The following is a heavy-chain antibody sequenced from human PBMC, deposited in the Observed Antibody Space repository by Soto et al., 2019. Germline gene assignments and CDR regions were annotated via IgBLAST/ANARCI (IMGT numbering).Heavy chain of an antibody. CDR3: AKESEGDY. Sequence: QVQLVESGGGVVQPGRSLRLSCAASGFTFSSYGMHWVRQAPGKGLEWVAVISYDGSNKYYADSVKGRFTISRDNSKNTLYLQMNSLRAEDTAVYYCAKESEGDYWGQGTLVTVSS. V-gene: IGHV3-30*18. CDR1: GFTFSSYG. J-gene: IGHJ4*02. CDR2: ISYDGSNK.